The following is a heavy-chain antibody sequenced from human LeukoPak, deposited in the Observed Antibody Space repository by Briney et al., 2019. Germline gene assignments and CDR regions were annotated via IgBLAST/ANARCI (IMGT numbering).Heavy chain of an antibody. CDR3: ARISIAVADTGDY. CDR1: GFTFSSYG. D-gene: IGHD6-19*01. J-gene: IGHJ4*02. V-gene: IGHV3-33*01. CDR2: IWYDGSNK. Sequence: VRSLRLSCAASGFTFSSYGMHWVRQAPGKGLEWVAVIWYDGSNKYYADSVKGRFTISRDNSKNTLYLQMNSLRAEDTAVYYCARISIAVADTGDYWGQGTLVTVSS.